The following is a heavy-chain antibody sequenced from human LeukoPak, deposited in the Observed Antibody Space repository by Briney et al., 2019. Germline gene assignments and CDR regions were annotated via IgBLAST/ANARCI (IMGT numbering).Heavy chain of an antibody. J-gene: IGHJ4*02. V-gene: IGHV4-59*01. CDR1: HESISSYF. CDR2: VYYTGST. Sequence: SETLSLTCSVSHESISSYFWTWIRQPPGKGLEWIGYVYYTGSTNYSPSLKSRVTISLDASKNQFSLKLNSVTTADTAVYYCVRSREYGGTLPDYWGQGTLVTVSS. D-gene: IGHD4-23*01. CDR3: VRSREYGGTLPDY.